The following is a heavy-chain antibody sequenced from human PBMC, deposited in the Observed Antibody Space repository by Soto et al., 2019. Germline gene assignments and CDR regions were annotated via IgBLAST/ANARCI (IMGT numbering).Heavy chain of an antibody. V-gene: IGHV1-8*01. CDR1: GYTFPSYD. CDR3: ARGRGRGWGPDY. CDR2: MNPHSGNT. D-gene: IGHD6-19*01. J-gene: IGHJ4*02. Sequence: QVQLVQSGAEVKKPGASVKVSCKASGYTFPSYDINWVRQATGQGLEWMGWMNPHSGNTGYAQKFQGRVTMTRNTSISTAYMELGSLRSEDKAVYYGARGRGRGWGPDYWGPGTLVTVAS.